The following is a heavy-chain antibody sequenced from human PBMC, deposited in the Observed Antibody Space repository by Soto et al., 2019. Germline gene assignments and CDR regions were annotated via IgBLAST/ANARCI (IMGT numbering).Heavy chain of an antibody. CDR1: GGSISSSNW. D-gene: IGHD3-3*02. CDR2: IYHSGST. Sequence: PSETLSLTCAVSGGSISSSNWWSWVRQPPGKGLEWIGEIYHSGSTNYNPSLKSRVTISVDKSKNQFSLKLSSVTAADTAVYYCLKLEGAYCYVMSFWAQGTSAPVS. V-gene: IGHV4-4*02. CDR3: LKLEGAYCYVMSF. J-gene: IGHJ6*02.